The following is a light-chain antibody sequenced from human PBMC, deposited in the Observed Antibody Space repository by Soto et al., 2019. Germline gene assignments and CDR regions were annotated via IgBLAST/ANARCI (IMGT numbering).Light chain of an antibody. J-gene: IGKJ1*01. V-gene: IGKV1-39*01. CDR3: QQSYTTPQT. CDR1: QSISSY. CDR2: AAS. Sequence: DIQMTQSPSSLSASVGDRVTITCRASQSISSYVNWYHQKPGHAPKLLIYAASSLESGVPSRFSSSGSGTDFTLTISSLQPEDFATYYCQQSYTTPQTFGQGTNVEI.